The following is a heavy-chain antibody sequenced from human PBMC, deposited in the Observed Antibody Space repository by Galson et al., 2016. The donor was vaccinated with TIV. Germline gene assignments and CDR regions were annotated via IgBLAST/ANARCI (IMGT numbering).Heavy chain of an antibody. J-gene: IGHJ4*02. D-gene: IGHD6-13*01. CDR1: GFTLSSYW. CDR3: VREVEEQLSN. V-gene: IGHV3-74*01. Sequence: SLRLSCAASGFTLSSYWMHWVRQAPGKGLEWISNIDRDGGITLYADSVKGRFPISRDNDENMLYLQMAGLRGDDTTIYYCVREVEEQLSNWCRGTLVTVSS. CDR2: IDRDGGIT.